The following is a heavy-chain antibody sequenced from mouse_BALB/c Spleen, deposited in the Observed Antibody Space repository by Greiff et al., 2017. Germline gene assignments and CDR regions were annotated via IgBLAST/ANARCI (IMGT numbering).Heavy chain of an antibody. V-gene: IGHV1S135*01. CDR3: ARDYGEAMDD. CDR1: GYSFTGYY. J-gene: IGHJ4*01. Sequence: VQLQQSGPELVKPGASVKISCTASGYSFTGYYMNWVKQSNGKSLEWIGNIDPYDGGTSYNQKFKGKATLTVDKSSSTAYMQLKSLTSEDSAVYYCARDYGEAMDDWGQGTSVTVSS. D-gene: IGHD1-1*02. CDR2: IDPYDGGT.